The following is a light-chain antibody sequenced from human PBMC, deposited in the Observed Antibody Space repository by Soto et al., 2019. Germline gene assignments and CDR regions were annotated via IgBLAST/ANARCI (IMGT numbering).Light chain of an antibody. V-gene: IGLV2-14*01. CDR2: DVS. J-gene: IGLJ1*01. CDR3: SSYTSSSTSGYV. CDR1: SSDVGGYNY. Sequence: HSALTQPASVSGSPGQSITISCTGTSSDVGGYNYVSWYQQHPGKAPKLMIYDVSNRPSGVSNRFSGSKSGNTASLTISGLQAEDEADYYCSSYTSSSTSGYVFGTGTKLTVL.